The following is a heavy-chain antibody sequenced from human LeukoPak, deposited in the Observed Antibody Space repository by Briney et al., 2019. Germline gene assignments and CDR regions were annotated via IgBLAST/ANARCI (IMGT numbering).Heavy chain of an antibody. V-gene: IGHV4-59*01. Sequence: PSETLSLTCIVSGGSISSYSWSWIRQPPGKGLEWIGYISYSGSTNYNPSLKSRVAISVDTSKNQFSLKLSSVTAADTAVYYCARVHPERDDYGDYYYYYYMDVWGKGTTVTVSS. CDR2: ISYSGST. CDR3: ARVHPERDDYGDYYYYYYMDV. CDR1: GGSISSYS. D-gene: IGHD4-17*01. J-gene: IGHJ6*03.